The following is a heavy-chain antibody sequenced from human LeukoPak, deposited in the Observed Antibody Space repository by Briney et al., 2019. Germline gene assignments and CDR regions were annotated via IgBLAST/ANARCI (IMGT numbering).Heavy chain of an antibody. Sequence: GESLKISCKGSGYSFTSYWISWGRQMPGKGLEWMGRIDPSDSYTNYSPSFQGHVTISADKSISTAYLQWSSLKASDTAMYYCASTRRYSSGWTRFDYWGQGTLVTVSS. D-gene: IGHD6-19*01. V-gene: IGHV5-10-1*01. J-gene: IGHJ4*02. CDR3: ASTRRYSSGWTRFDY. CDR2: IDPSDSYT. CDR1: GYSFTSYW.